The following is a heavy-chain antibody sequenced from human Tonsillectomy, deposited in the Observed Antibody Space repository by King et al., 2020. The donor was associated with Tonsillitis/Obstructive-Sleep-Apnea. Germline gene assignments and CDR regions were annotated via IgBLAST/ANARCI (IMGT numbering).Heavy chain of an antibody. CDR2: IKHDGSDK. D-gene: IGHD3-3*01. CDR1: GFTFSTDS. J-gene: IGHJ4*02. V-gene: IGHV3-7*04. CDR3: ARGLRWLDF. Sequence: VQLVESGGGLVQPGGSLRLSCAASGFTFSTDSMSWVRQAPGKGLERVANIKHDGSDKTYEDSVKGRFTISRDNAENSLYLQMNSLKVEDTAVYYCARGLRWLDFWGQGTLVTVSS.